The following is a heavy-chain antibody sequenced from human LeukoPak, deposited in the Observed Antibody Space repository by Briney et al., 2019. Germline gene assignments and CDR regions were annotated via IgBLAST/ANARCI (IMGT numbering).Heavy chain of an antibody. CDR2: IYYSGST. V-gene: IGHV4-4*02. CDR3: ASQLPYSSGWYYDY. D-gene: IGHD6-19*01. CDR1: GGSISSRNW. J-gene: IGHJ4*02. Sequence: PSGTLSLTCAVSGGSISSRNWWSWVRQPPGKGLEWIGSIYYSGSTYYNPSLKSRVTISVDTSKNQFSLKLSSVTAADTAVYYCASQLPYSSGWYYDYWGQGTLVTVSS.